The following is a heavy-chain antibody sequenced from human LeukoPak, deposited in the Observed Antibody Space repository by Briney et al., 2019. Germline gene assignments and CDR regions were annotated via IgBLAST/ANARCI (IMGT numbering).Heavy chain of an antibody. CDR2: IKQDGSEK. V-gene: IGHV3-7*01. D-gene: IGHD2-15*01. Sequence: GGSLRLSCAASGFTFSSYWMSWVRQAPGKGLEWVANIKQDGSEKYYVDSVKGRFTISRDNAKNSLYLQMNSLRAEDTAVYYCARDRPTPVFVSAATRPNYYYGMDVWGQGTTVTVSS. J-gene: IGHJ6*02. CDR1: GFTFSSYW. CDR3: ARDRPTPVFVSAATRPNYYYGMDV.